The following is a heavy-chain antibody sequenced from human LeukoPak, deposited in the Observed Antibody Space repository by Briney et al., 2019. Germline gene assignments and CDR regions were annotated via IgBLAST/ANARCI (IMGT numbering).Heavy chain of an antibody. Sequence: GGSLRLSCAASGFTFNTYDMNWVRQAPGKGLEWVSSISSSGSYIYQPDSVKGRLTISRDNAKNSLYLQMNSLRAEDTAIYYCAKGSTSHSYYYWGQGTLVTVSS. J-gene: IGHJ4*02. CDR3: AKGSTSHSYYY. V-gene: IGHV3-21*04. CDR2: ISSSGSYI. CDR1: GFTFNTYD. D-gene: IGHD1-26*01.